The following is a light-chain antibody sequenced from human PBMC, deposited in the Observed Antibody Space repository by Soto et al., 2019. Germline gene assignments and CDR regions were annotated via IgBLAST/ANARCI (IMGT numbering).Light chain of an antibody. Sequence: QSALTQPASVSGSPGQSITISCPGTSSDVGGYNYVSWYQQHPGKAPKLLIYEVSNRPSGVSNRFSGSKSGNTASLTISGLQAEDEADYYCSSYTSSSSFVFGIGTKVTVL. CDR1: SSDVGGYNY. CDR3: SSYTSSSSFV. V-gene: IGLV2-14*01. J-gene: IGLJ1*01. CDR2: EVS.